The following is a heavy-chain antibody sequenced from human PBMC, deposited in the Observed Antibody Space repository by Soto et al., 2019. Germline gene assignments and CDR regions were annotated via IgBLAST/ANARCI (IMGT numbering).Heavy chain of an antibody. J-gene: IGHJ4*02. CDR3: AKLSFSWSDGYFDY. CDR2: ISGSGGST. V-gene: IGHV3-23*01. CDR1: GFTFSSYA. Sequence: GGSLRLSCAASGFTFSSYAMSWVRQAPGKGLEWVSAISGSGGSTYYADSVKGRFTISRDNSKNTLYLQMNSLRAEDTAVYYCAKLSFSWSDGYFDYWGQGTLVTAPQ.